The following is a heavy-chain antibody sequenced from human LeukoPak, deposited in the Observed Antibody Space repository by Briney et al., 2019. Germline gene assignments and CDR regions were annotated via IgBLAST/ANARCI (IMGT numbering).Heavy chain of an antibody. V-gene: IGHV3-21*01. D-gene: IGHD5-18*01. CDR1: TFTFSSYN. J-gene: IGHJ4*02. CDR2: ISSSGTYI. Sequence: GGSLRLSCAASTFTFSSYNMNWVRQAPGKGLEWVSSISSSGTYIYYRDSVKGRLTISRDNSKNTLYLQMNSLRAEDTAVYYCAKVKGRIHLWSYFDYWGQGTLLTVSS. CDR3: AKVKGRIHLWSYFDY.